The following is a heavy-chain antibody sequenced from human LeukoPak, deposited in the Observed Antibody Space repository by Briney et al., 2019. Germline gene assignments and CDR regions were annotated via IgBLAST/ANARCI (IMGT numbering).Heavy chain of an antibody. CDR1: GFAFNTYA. J-gene: IGHJ4*01. D-gene: IGHD3-10*01. V-gene: IGHV3-33*01. CDR3: AIEIFGSGIYPEF. CDR2: ICHDGRHK. Sequence: GGSLRLSCAPSGFAFNTYAMHWVRQAPGRGLEWVALICHDGRHKFYSSSVRGQFTISTDNSKNTVSRQMNNLRPEDTAVYYWAIEIFGSGIYPEFWGHGTLVTV.